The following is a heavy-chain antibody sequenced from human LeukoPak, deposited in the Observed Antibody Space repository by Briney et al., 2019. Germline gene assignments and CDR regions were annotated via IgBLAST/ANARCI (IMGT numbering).Heavy chain of an antibody. D-gene: IGHD5-12*01. J-gene: IGHJ5*02. CDR3: TRDHVVGYANWFGP. CDR2: ISSSSSYI. CDR1: RFTFSSYS. V-gene: IGHV3-21*01. Sequence: PGGSLRLSCAASRFTFSSYSMNWVRQAPGKGLEWVSSISSSSSYIYYVDSVKGRFTISRDNAKDSLYLQMNSLRAEDTAIYYCTRDHVVGYANWFGPWGQGTLVSVSS.